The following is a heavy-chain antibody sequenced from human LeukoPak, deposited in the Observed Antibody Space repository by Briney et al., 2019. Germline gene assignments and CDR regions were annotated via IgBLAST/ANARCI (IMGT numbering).Heavy chain of an antibody. CDR1: GFTFSNAW. V-gene: IGHV3-15*01. D-gene: IGHD3-22*01. CDR3: TTDYYDSSGYYDG. J-gene: IGHJ4*02. Sequence: GGSLRLSCAASGFTFSNAWMSWVRQAPGKGLEWVGRIKSKTDGGTTDYAAPVKGRFTISRDDSKNTLYLQMNSLKTEDTAVYYCTTDYYDSSGYYDGWGQGTLVTVSS. CDR2: IKSKTDGGTT.